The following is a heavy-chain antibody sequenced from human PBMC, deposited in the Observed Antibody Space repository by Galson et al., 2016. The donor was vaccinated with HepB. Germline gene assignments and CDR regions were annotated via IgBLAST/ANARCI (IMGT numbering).Heavy chain of an antibody. J-gene: IGHJ4*02. D-gene: IGHD6-13*01. V-gene: IGHV3-53*01. CDR2: IYSGGRT. Sequence: SLRLSCAASGFRVSGNYMNWVRQAPGKGLEWVSIIYSGGRTYYADSVKGRFTISRDNSKNTVYLQMDRLRAEDTAVYYCARLRFSSSWYKDYWGQGTLVTVSS. CDR1: GFRVSGNY. CDR3: ARLRFSSSWYKDY.